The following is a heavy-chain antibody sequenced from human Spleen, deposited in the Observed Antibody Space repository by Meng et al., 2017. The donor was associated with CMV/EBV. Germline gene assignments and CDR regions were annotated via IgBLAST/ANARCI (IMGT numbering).Heavy chain of an antibody. CDR2: IHHSGSA. D-gene: IGHD6-6*01. V-gene: IGHV4-30-4*01. CDR3: ARDILKQLALRDY. J-gene: IGHJ4*02. CDR1: GGSMSSGNYY. Sequence: GQPQESGPGLVQPSQPLSLTCTVSGGSMSSGNYYWSWIRQPPGKGLEWIGYIHHSGSAYYNPSLKSRVTISVDTSKNQFSLKLSSVTAADTAVYYCARDILKQLALRDYWGQGTLVTVSS.